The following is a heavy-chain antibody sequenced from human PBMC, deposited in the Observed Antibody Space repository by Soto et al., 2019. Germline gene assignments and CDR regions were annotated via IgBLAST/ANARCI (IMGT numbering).Heavy chain of an antibody. D-gene: IGHD1-26*01. CDR1: GFPVGSSY. J-gene: IGHJ6*01. Sequence: GGSLRLSCAASGFPVGSSYMSWVRQAPGTGMDWVSVIYSGGDTYYADSVKGRFSISRDKSKNTLYLQMNSLKAEDTAIYYCARQRAGMGACLYGMDVLGQGTRVTACS. V-gene: IGHV3-66*04. CDR3: ARQRAGMGACLYGMDV. CDR2: IYSGGDT.